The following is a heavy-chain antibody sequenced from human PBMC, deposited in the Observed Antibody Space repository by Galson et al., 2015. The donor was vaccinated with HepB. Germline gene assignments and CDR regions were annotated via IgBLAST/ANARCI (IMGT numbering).Heavy chain of an antibody. V-gene: IGHV3-66*01. D-gene: IGHD3-10*01. CDR3: ARGGELFSYYYGMDV. Sequence: SLRLSCAASGFTVSSNYMSWVRQAPGKGLEWVSVIYSGGSTYYADSVKGRFTISRDNSKNTLYLQMNSLRAEDTAVYYCARGGELFSYYYGMDVWGQGTTVTVSS. CDR1: GFTVSSNY. J-gene: IGHJ6*02. CDR2: IYSGGST.